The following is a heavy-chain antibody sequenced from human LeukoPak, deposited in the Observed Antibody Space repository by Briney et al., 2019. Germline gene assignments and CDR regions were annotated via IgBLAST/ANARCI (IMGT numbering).Heavy chain of an antibody. V-gene: IGHV3-30-3*01. Sequence: GGSLRLSCAASGFTFSSYAMHWVRQAPGKGLEWVAVVSFDGNNKYYADSVKGRFTISRDNSKNTLYLQMNNLRAKDTAVYYCARDRGTYYFDYWGQGTLVTVSS. J-gene: IGHJ4*02. CDR3: ARDRGTYYFDY. CDR1: GFTFSSYA. CDR2: VSFDGNNK.